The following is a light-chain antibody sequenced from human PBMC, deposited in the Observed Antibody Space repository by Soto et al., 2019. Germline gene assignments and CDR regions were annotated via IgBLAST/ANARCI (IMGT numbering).Light chain of an antibody. J-gene: IGKJ1*01. Sequence: IVLTHSPATLSLSPWERATLSCRASQSVSSYLAWYQQKPGQAPRLLIYGASSRATGIPDRFSGSGSGTDFTLTISRLEPEDFAVYYCQQYGSSGKFGQGTKVDIK. CDR3: QQYGSSGK. CDR2: GAS. CDR1: QSVSSY. V-gene: IGKV3-20*01.